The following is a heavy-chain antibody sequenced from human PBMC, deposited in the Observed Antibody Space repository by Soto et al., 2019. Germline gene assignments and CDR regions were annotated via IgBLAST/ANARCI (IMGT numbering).Heavy chain of an antibody. CDR1: GGSVSSNSYY. D-gene: IGHD1-26*01. Sequence: QVELQESGPGLVKPSETLSLTCSVSGGSVSSNSYYWSWIRQPPGKGLEWIGYISYSGTTDYNPSLDSRVTISLDTSKNQFSLKLNSVTAADTAVYYCAAFQWDWFDPWGQGTLVTVSS. J-gene: IGHJ5*02. CDR3: AAFQWDWFDP. V-gene: IGHV4-61*01. CDR2: ISYSGTT.